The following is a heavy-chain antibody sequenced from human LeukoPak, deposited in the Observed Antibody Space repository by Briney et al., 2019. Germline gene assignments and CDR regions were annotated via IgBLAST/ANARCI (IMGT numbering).Heavy chain of an antibody. Sequence: NPSETLSLTCTVSGGSISSYYWSWIRQPPGKGLEWIGYIYYSGSTNYNPSLKSRVTISVDTSKNQFSLKLSSVTAADAAVYYCARDGDRSLAVKYNAFDIWGQGTMVTVSS. J-gene: IGHJ3*02. CDR1: GGSISSYY. V-gene: IGHV4-59*01. CDR2: IYYSGST. D-gene: IGHD3-16*01. CDR3: ARDGDRSLAVKYNAFDI.